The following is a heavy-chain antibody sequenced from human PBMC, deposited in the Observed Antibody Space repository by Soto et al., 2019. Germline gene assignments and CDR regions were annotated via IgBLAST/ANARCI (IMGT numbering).Heavy chain of an antibody. CDR2: ISAYNGNT. J-gene: IGHJ6*02. CDR1: GYTFTSYG. V-gene: IGHV1-18*01. D-gene: IGHD3-10*01. Sequence: GASVKVSCKASGYTFTSYGISWVRQAPGQGLEWMGWISAYNGNTNYAQKLQGRVTMTTDTSTSTAYMELRSLRSDDTAVYYCARGHPGKSRTSDYYGMDVWGQGTTVTVSS. CDR3: ARGHPGKSRTSDYYGMDV.